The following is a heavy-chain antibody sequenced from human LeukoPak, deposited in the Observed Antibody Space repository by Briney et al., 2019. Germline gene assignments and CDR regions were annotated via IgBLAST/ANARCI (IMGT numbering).Heavy chain of an antibody. CDR3: ASGGKYSTGGACYGD. J-gene: IGHJ4*02. Sequence: GGSLSLPCTASGFIVSDDYISWVRQTPGKGLEWVSVIYSGGATFYADSVKGRFTISRDNSKKTVQLQMNSLRAEDTAVYYCASGGKYSTGGACYGDWGQGTLVTVSS. D-gene: IGHD2-8*02. CDR1: GFIVSDDY. CDR2: IYSGGAT. V-gene: IGHV3-53*01.